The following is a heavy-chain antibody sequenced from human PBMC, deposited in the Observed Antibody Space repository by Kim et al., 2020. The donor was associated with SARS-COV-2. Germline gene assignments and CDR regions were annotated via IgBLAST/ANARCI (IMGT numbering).Heavy chain of an antibody. D-gene: IGHD6-6*01. CDR3: ARSSIAARGATSFDY. Sequence: DSVKGRFTISRDNSKNTLYLQMNSLRAEDTAVYYCARSSIAARGATSFDYWGQGTLVTVSS. J-gene: IGHJ4*02. V-gene: IGHV3-30*07.